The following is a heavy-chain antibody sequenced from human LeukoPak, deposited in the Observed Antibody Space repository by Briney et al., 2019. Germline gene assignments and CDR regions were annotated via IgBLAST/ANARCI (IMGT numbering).Heavy chain of an antibody. Sequence: GGSLRLSCAASGFTFSSYWMSWVRQAPGKGLEWVANIKQDGSEKYYVDSVKGRFTISRDNAKNLLYLQMNSLRAEDTAVYYCAFASDYRPFYFDYWGQGTLVTVSS. CDR3: AFASDYRPFYFDY. J-gene: IGHJ4*02. D-gene: IGHD4-11*01. CDR2: IKQDGSEK. CDR1: GFTFSSYW. V-gene: IGHV3-7*01.